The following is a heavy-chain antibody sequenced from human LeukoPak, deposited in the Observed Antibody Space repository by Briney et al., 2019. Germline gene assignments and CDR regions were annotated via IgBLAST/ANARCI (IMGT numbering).Heavy chain of an antibody. J-gene: IGHJ4*02. CDR3: AGSGVLGMNGATGFDY. CDR2: ISSSGSTI. Sequence: PGGSLRLSCAASGFTFSDYYMSWIRQAPGKGLEGVSYISSSGSTIYYADSVKGRFTISRDNAKNSLYLQMNSLRAEDTAVYYCAGSGVLGMNGATGFDYWGQGTLVTVSS. V-gene: IGHV3-11*01. D-gene: IGHD3-10*01. CDR1: GFTFSDYY.